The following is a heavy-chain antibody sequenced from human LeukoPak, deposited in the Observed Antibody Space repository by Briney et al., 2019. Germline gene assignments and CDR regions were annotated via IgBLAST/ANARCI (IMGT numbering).Heavy chain of an antibody. V-gene: IGHV3-53*01. CDR3: ARGVEPLAANTLAY. J-gene: IGHJ4*02. CDR2: LYSDGNT. CDR1: GLTVITND. Sequence: PPGGSLRLSCAAFGLTVITNDMTWVRQAPGKGLEWVSVLYSDGNTKYADSVQGRFTISRDNSKNTLYLEMNSLSADDTAVYYCARGVEPLAANTLAYWGQGTLVTVSS. D-gene: IGHD1-14*01.